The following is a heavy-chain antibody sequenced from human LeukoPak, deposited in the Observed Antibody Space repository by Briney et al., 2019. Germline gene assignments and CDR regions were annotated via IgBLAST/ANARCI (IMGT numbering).Heavy chain of an antibody. J-gene: IGHJ4*02. D-gene: IGHD6-6*01. CDR1: GGSFSGYY. Sequence: PSETLSLTCAVYGGSFSGYYWSWIRQSAGKGLEWIGRVSTSGGTNYNPSLKSRVTVSLHTSKNQFSLKLTSVTAADTAVYFCARGIATRGVYFFDYWGQGTLVTVSP. CDR3: ARGIATRGVYFFDY. CDR2: VSTSGGT. V-gene: IGHV4-59*10.